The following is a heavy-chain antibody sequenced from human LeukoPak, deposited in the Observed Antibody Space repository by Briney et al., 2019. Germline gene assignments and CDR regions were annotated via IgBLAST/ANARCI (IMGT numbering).Heavy chain of an antibody. CDR2: INPNSGGT. Sequence: ASVKVSCKASGYTFTGYYMHWVRQAPGQGLEWMGWINPNSGGTNYAQKFQGRVTMTRDTSISTAYMELGRLRSEDTAVYYCARFAVHRRITVAGQFGLDYWGQGTLVSPSS. V-gene: IGHV1-2*02. J-gene: IGHJ4*02. D-gene: IGHD6-19*01. CDR3: ARFAVHRRITVAGQFGLDY. CDR1: GYTFTGYY.